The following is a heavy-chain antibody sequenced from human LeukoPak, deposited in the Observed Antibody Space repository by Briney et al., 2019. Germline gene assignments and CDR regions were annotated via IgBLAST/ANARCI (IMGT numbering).Heavy chain of an antibody. CDR1: GYTFTSYD. D-gene: IGHD1-26*01. J-gene: IGHJ3*02. Sequence: ASVKVSCKAPGYTFTSYDINWVRQATGQGLEWMGWMNPNSGNTGYAQKFQGRVTMTRNTSISTAYMELSSLRSEDTAVYYCARGSGGSYPVWEDDAFDIWGQGTMVTVSS. CDR2: MNPNSGNT. CDR3: ARGSGGSYPVWEDDAFDI. V-gene: IGHV1-8*01.